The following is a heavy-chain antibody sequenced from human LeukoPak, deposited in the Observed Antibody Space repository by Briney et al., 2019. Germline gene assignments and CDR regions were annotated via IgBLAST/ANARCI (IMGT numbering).Heavy chain of an antibody. CDR2: INTDSSAI. D-gene: IGHD5-18*01. CDR3: ARDREYSSDY. Sequence: GGSLRLSCVASGFSFTSHGMNWVRQAPDKGLEWISHINTDSSAIYYADSVKGRFTISRDNAKNSVYLQMNSLRDDDTAIYYCARDREYSSDYWGQGRVVTVSS. V-gene: IGHV3-48*02. CDR1: GFSFTSHG. J-gene: IGHJ4*02.